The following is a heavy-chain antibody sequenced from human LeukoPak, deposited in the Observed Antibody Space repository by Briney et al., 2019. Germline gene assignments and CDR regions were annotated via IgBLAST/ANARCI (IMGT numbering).Heavy chain of an antibody. V-gene: IGHV1-2*02. CDR1: GYTFTSYG. CDR2: INPNSGGT. CDR3: ARDQVYNSAQGVVDY. D-gene: IGHD6-19*01. Sequence: GASVKVSCTASGYTFTSYGISWVRQAPGQGLEWMGWINPNSGGTNYAQKFQGRVTMTRDTSISTAYMELSRLRSDDTAVYYCARDQVYNSAQGVVDYWGQGTLVTVSS. J-gene: IGHJ4*02.